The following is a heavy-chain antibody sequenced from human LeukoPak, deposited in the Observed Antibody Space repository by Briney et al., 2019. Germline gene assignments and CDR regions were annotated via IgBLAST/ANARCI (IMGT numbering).Heavy chain of an antibody. CDR2: IWYDGSKK. CDR3: ARDGDDYIWGRYRNSNWFDP. CDR1: GFTFSNYG. J-gene: IGHJ5*02. D-gene: IGHD3-16*02. V-gene: IGHV3-33*08. Sequence: GGSLRLSCVASGFTFSNYGMHWVRQAPGKGLEWVAVIWYDGSKKDYEDSVKGRFTISRDNSKNTLYLQMNSLRGDDTAVYYCARDGDDYIWGRYRNSNWFDPWGQGTLVTVSS.